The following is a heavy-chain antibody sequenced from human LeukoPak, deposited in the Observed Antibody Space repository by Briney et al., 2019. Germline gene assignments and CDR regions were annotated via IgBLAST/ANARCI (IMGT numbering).Heavy chain of an antibody. J-gene: IGHJ4*02. CDR1: GGSISSSSYY. D-gene: IGHD3-3*01. CDR2: IYYSGST. CDR3: ARHPLYDFWSGYYPYYFDY. V-gene: IGHV4-39*01. Sequence: PSETPSLTCTVSGGSISSSSYYWGWIRQPPGKGLEWIGSIYYSGSTYYNPSLKSRVTISVDTSKNQFSLKLSSVTAADTAVYYCARHPLYDFWSGYYPYYFDYWGQGTLVTVSS.